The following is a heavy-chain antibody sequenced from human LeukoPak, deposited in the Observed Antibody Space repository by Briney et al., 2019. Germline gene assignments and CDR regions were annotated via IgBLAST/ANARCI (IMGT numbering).Heavy chain of an antibody. CDR3: ARDSSGMVRGVILYFDY. J-gene: IGHJ4*02. CDR1: GFTVSSNY. CDR2: IYSGGST. Sequence: GGSLRLSCADSGFTVSSNYMSWVRQAPGKGLEWVSVIYSGGSTYYSDSVKGRFTISRDNSKNTLYLQMNSLRAEDTAVYYCARDSSGMVRGVILYFDYWGQGTLVTVSS. D-gene: IGHD3-10*01. V-gene: IGHV3-53*01.